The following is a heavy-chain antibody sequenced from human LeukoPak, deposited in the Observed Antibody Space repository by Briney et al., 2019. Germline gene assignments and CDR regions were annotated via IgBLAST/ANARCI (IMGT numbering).Heavy chain of an antibody. D-gene: IGHD5-12*01. CDR3: ARDRLGGYGYYFDY. V-gene: IGHV1-8*02. Sequence: GASVKVSCKASGYTFTSYGISWVRQAPGQGLEWMGWMNPNSGNTGYAQKFQGRVTMTRNTSISTAYMELSSLRSEDTAVYYCARDRLGGYGYYFDYWGQGTLVTVSS. CDR2: MNPNSGNT. J-gene: IGHJ4*02. CDR1: GYTFTSYG.